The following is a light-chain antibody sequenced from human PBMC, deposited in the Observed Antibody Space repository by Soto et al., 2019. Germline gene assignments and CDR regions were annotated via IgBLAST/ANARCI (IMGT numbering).Light chain of an antibody. Sequence: ETVLTQSPGTLSLSPGERATLSCRASQSVSSTWLAWYQQKPGQPPRILIYGASSMASGIPDRFSGSGSGTEFTLAISRLEPEDFAVYSCQQYGSSRYTFGQGTKLEIK. CDR1: QSVSSTW. CDR3: QQYGSSRYT. J-gene: IGKJ2*01. V-gene: IGKV3-20*01. CDR2: GAS.